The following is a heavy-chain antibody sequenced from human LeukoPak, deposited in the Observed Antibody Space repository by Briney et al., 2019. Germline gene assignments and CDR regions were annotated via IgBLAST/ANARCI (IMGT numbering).Heavy chain of an antibody. D-gene: IGHD6-6*01. V-gene: IGHV1-2*02. CDR1: GYTFTGYY. J-gene: IGHJ4*02. CDR2: INPNSGGT. Sequence: ASVKVSCKASGYTFTGYYMHWVRQAPGQGLEWMGWINPNSGGTNYAQKFQGRVTMTRDTSISTAYMELSRLRSDDTAVYYCAGDSVYSSSSGPTFDYWGQGTLVTVSS. CDR3: AGDSVYSSSSGPTFDY.